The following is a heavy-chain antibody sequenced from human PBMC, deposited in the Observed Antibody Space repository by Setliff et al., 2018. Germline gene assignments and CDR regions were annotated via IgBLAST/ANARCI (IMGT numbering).Heavy chain of an antibody. D-gene: IGHD3-10*01. V-gene: IGHV3-23*01. CDR2: ISGSGGST. CDR3: AKEGKEGFGELPDYYYYYMDV. Sequence: PGGSLRLSCAASGFTFRSYAMSWVRQAPGKGLEWVSAISGSGGSTYYADSVKGRFTISRDNSKNTLYLQMNSLRAEDTAVYYCAKEGKEGFGELPDYYYYYMDVWGKGTTVTVSS. J-gene: IGHJ6*03. CDR1: GFTFRSYA.